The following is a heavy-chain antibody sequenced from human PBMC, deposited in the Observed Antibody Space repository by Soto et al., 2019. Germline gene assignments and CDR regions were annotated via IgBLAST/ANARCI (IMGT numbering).Heavy chain of an antibody. D-gene: IGHD1-7*01. CDR2: IWYDGSNK. CDR1: GFTFSSYG. Sequence: PGGSLRVSCAASGFTFSSYGMHWVRQAPCKGLEWVAVIWYDGSNKYYADSVKGRFTISRDNSKNTLYLQMNSLRAEDTAVYYCARMYNWNYVVGYWGQGTLVTVSS. CDR3: ARMYNWNYVVGY. V-gene: IGHV3-33*01. J-gene: IGHJ4*02.